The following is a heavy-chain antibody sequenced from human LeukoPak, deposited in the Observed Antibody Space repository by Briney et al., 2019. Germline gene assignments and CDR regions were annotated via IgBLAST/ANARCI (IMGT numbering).Heavy chain of an antibody. CDR2: ISSSSSTI. CDR1: GFTFSDYY. CDR3: ARRGYCSSTSCSNTGYYFDF. J-gene: IGHJ4*02. D-gene: IGHD2-2*01. Sequence: GGSLRLSCAASGFTFSDYYMNWIRQAPGKGLEWASYISSSSSTIYYADSVKGRFTISRDNAKNSLYLQMNSLRAEDTAVYYCARRGYCSSTSCSNTGYYFDFWGQGTLVTVSS. V-gene: IGHV3-11*04.